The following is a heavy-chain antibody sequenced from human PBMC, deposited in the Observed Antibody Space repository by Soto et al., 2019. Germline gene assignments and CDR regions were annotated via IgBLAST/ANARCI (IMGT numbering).Heavy chain of an antibody. Sequence: EVQLVETGGGLVQPGGSLRLSCAASGITVSSNYMSWVRQAPGKGLEWVSVIYRGGSTYYADSVKGRFTISRNNSQNTLYLQMNGLGAEDTVVYFWAGVRESEGFGGMTYFSYWGLGTPVTVSS. CDR1: GITVSSNY. CDR2: IYRGGST. V-gene: IGHV3-53*02. CDR3: AGVRESEGFGGMTYFSY. J-gene: IGHJ4*02. D-gene: IGHD3-16*01.